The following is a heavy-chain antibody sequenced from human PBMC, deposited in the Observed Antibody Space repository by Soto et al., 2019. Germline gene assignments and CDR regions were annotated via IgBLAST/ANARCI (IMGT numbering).Heavy chain of an antibody. Sequence: PGGSLRLSCAASGFTFSNAWMSWVRQAPGKGLEWVGRIKSKTDGGTTDYAAPVKGRFTISRDDSKNTLYLQMNSLKTEDTAVYYCTTVPLPYYYYYGMDVWGQGTTVTVSS. V-gene: IGHV3-15*01. J-gene: IGHJ6*02. CDR1: GFTFSNAW. D-gene: IGHD5-12*01. CDR2: IKSKTDGGTT. CDR3: TTVPLPYYYYYGMDV.